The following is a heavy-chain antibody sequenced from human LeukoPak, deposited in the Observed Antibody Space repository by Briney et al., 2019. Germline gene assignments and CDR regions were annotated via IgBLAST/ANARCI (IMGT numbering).Heavy chain of an antibody. CDR3: ATRGGDY. V-gene: IGHV3-30*02. CDR1: GFTFSTYG. Sequence: PGGSLRLSCAASGFTFSTYGMHWVRQAPGKGLEWVTFIRYDGSNKYYADSVKGRFTISRDNSKNTLYLQMNSLRADDTAVYYCATRGGDYWGQGTLVTVSS. J-gene: IGHJ4*02. CDR2: IRYDGSNK.